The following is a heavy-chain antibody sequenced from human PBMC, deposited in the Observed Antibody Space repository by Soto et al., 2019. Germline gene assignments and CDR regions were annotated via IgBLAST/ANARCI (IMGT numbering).Heavy chain of an antibody. CDR2: IYYSGST. D-gene: IGHD3-10*01. J-gene: IGHJ4*02. CDR1: GGSISSGGYY. V-gene: IGHV4-31*03. CDR3: ARFLRNYYCSGSAGGVDY. Sequence: TLSLTCTVSGGSISSGGYYWSWIRQHPGKGLEWIGYIYYSGSTYYNPSLKSRVTISVDTSKNQFSLKLSSVTAADTAGYYCARFLRNYYCSGSAGGVDYWGQGTLVTVS.